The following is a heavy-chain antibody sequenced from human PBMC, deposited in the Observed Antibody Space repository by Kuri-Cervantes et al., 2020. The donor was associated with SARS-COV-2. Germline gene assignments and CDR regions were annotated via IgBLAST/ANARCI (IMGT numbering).Heavy chain of an antibody. Sequence: SETLSLTFAVYGGSFSGYYWSWIRQPPGKGLEWIGEINHSGSTNYNPSLKSRLTISVDTSKNQFSLKLRSVTAADPAVYSCARGGGKMPSGLYLIYYYYMAVWG. J-gene: IGHJ6*03. CDR1: GGSFSGYY. V-gene: IGHV4-34*01. D-gene: IGHD6-19*01. CDR2: INHSGST. CDR3: ARGGGKMPSGLYLIYYYYMAV.